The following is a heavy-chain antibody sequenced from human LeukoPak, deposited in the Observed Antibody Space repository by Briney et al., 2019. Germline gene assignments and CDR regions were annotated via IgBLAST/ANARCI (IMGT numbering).Heavy chain of an antibody. D-gene: IGHD2-2*03. J-gene: IGHJ4*02. Sequence: AASLKTSYKGSGYSITSYWIGWVRQMPRKGLEWMGIISPGDSDTKYSPSFQGQAAITADKSISTDYLRWSSLKASDTAMYYCARLDGYCSSTSCRLGDYWGQGTLVTVSS. CDR2: ISPGDSDT. V-gene: IGHV5-51*01. CDR1: GYSITSYW. CDR3: ARLDGYCSSTSCRLGDY.